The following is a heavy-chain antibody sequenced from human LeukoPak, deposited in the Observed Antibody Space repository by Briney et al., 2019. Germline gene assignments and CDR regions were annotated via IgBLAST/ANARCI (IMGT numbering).Heavy chain of an antibody. CDR3: AKEADVFGLLPTSYYFDY. CDR2: IRTSGTNT. V-gene: IGHV3-48*04. CDR1: GFTFSSFS. D-gene: IGHD3/OR15-3a*01. J-gene: IGHJ4*02. Sequence: GGSLRLSCAASGFTFSSFSMNWVRQAPGKGLEWVSYIRTSGTNTDYTGSVKGRFTISRDNAKNSLYLQMNSLRAEDTAVYYCAKEADVFGLLPTSYYFDYWGQGTLVTVSS.